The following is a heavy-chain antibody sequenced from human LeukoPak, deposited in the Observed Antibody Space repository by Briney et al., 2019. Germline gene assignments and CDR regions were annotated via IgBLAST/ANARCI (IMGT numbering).Heavy chain of an antibody. V-gene: IGHV3-74*01. CDR1: GFTFSRYW. CDR2: INSDGITT. D-gene: IGHD1-26*01. J-gene: IGHJ4*02. Sequence: GGSLRLSCAASGFTFSRYWMHWVRQAPGKGLVWVSRINSDGITTSYADSVKGRFTISRDNTKNTLYLQMNSLRAEDTAVYYCARIGASVGAIDYWGQGTLVTVSS. CDR3: ARIGASVGAIDY.